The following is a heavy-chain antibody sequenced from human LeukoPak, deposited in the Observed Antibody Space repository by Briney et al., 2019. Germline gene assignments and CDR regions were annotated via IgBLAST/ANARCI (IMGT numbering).Heavy chain of an antibody. CDR2: INHSGTT. Sequence: GSLRLSCGASGFTFSSYAMVWVRQPPGKGLEWIGEINHSGTTNYNSSLKSRVTVSVDTSKNQFSLKLSSVTAADKAVYYCARRYSGSYGLYSHHSMDVWGKGTTVTISS. CDR1: GFTFSSYA. V-gene: IGHV4-34*01. CDR3: ARRYSGSYGLYSHHSMDV. J-gene: IGHJ6*03. D-gene: IGHD1-26*01.